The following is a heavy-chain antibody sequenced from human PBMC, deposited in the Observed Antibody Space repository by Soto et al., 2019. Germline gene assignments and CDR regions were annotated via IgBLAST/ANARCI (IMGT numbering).Heavy chain of an antibody. CDR2: TYYRSKWYN. CDR1: GGSVARNNAA. J-gene: IGHJ4*02. Sequence: SQTLPLTCPISGGSVARNNAAWNLIRQSPSRGLQWLGRTYYRSKWYNDYAESETSQTTINLDNSKNHIATHLPAVTRDNTAVYYCARGVAVAGSYYFDSWGQGTLVTVSS. D-gene: IGHD6-13*01. CDR3: ARGVAVAGSYYFDS. V-gene: IGHV6-1*01.